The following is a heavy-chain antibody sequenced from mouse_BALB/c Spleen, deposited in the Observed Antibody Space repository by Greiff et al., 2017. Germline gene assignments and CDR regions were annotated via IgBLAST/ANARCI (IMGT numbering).Heavy chain of an antibody. V-gene: IGHV14-4*02. CDR3: APMGLYAMDY. Sequence: VQLQQSGAELVRSGASVKLSCTASGFNIKDYYMHWVKQRPEQGLEWIGWIDPENGDTEYAPKFQGKATMTADTSSNTAYLQLSSLTSEDTAVYYCAPMGLYAMDYWGQGTSVTVSS. CDR2: IDPENGDT. J-gene: IGHJ4*01. D-gene: IGHD2-2*01. CDR1: GFNIKDYY.